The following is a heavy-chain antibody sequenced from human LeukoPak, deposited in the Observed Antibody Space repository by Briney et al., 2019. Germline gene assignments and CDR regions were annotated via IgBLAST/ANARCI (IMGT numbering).Heavy chain of an antibody. D-gene: IGHD4-11*01. Sequence: GGSLRLSCAASGFTFSSYGMHWVRQAPGKGLEWVAVISYDESNKYFADSVKGRFTISRGNPKNTLYLQMNSLRPEDTAVYYCAKSTTVTTQQRGYFDYWGQGTLVTVSS. J-gene: IGHJ4*02. CDR1: GFTFSSYG. CDR2: ISYDESNK. V-gene: IGHV3-30*18. CDR3: AKSTTVTTQQRGYFDY.